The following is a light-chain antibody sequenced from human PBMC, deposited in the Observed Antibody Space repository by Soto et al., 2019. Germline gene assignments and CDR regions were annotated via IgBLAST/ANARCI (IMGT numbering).Light chain of an antibody. Sequence: AINMTQSPSSLSAYVGDRVTMTCRASQGIRNDLDWFQQEPGKAPKLLIYAASNLQSGVPARFSGSGSGTDFTLTISSLQPEDFATYYCLQKYGYPFTFGPGTKVDI. V-gene: IGKV1-6*01. J-gene: IGKJ3*01. CDR3: LQKYGYPFT. CDR1: QGIRND. CDR2: AAS.